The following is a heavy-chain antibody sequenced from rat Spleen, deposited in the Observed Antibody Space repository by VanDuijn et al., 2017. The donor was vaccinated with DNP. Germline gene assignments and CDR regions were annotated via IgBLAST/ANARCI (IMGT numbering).Heavy chain of an antibody. D-gene: IGHD1-11*01. CDR1: GFTFSNSG. CDR2: ISYDGGNT. V-gene: IGHV5-19*01. CDR3: ATGVYGGYEDWFAN. J-gene: IGHJ3*01. Sequence: EVQLVESGGGLVQPGRSLKLSCAASGFTFSNSGMHWIRQAPAKGLEWVASISYDGGNTYYRGSVKGRFTISRDNAKSTLYLQMESLRSEDTATYYCATGVYGGYEDWFANWGQGTLVTVSS.